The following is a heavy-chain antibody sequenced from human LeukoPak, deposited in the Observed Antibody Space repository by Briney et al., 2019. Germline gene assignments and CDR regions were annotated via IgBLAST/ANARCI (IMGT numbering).Heavy chain of an antibody. Sequence: GGSLRLSCTASGFTFGDYAMSWFRQAPGKGLEWVSSISSSSSYIYYADSVKARFTISRDNAKNSLYLQMNSLRAEDTAVYYCARDSRCSTSCYPDAFDIWGQGTMVTVSS. D-gene: IGHD2-2*01. J-gene: IGHJ3*02. CDR2: ISSSSSYI. V-gene: IGHV3-21*01. CDR3: ARDSRCSTSCYPDAFDI. CDR1: GFTFGDYA.